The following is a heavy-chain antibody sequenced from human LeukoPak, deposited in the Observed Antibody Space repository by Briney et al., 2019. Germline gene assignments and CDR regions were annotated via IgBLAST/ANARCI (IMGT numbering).Heavy chain of an antibody. D-gene: IGHD3-22*01. CDR2: IISIFGTT. CDR3: AGGGSSGS. J-gene: IGHJ5*02. CDR1: GGTFSSYA. Sequence: SVKLSCKACGGTFSSYAISWVRQAPGQGLEWRGGIISIFGTTNYAQMLEGRVTITTDESASTAYMELSSLSCEDTAVYYCAGGGSSGSWGQGTLVTVSS. V-gene: IGHV1-69*05.